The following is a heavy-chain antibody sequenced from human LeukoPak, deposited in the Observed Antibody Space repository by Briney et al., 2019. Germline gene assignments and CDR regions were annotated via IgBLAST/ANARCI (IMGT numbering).Heavy chain of an antibody. V-gene: IGHV5-51*01. CDR2: IYPGDSDT. CDR3: ARDTLVLADWFDP. J-gene: IGHJ5*02. D-gene: IGHD3-3*02. Sequence: GESLKISCKGSGYSFTNYWIGWVRQMPGKGLEWMGIIYPGDSDTRYSPSFQGQVTISADKSISTAYLQWSSLKASDTAMYYCARDTLVLADWFDPWGQGTLVTVSS. CDR1: GYSFTNYW.